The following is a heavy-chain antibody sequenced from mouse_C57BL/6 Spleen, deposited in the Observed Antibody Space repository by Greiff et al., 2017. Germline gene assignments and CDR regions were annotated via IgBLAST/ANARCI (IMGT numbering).Heavy chain of an antibody. V-gene: IGHV1-80*01. CDR1: GYAFSSYW. Sequence: QVQLQQSGAELVKPGASVKISCKASGYAFSSYWMNWVKQRPGKGLEWIGQIYPGDGDTNYNGKFKGKATLTADKSSSTAYMQLSSLTSEDSAVYFWARGAYYGSSYRRDFDYWGQGTTLTVSS. J-gene: IGHJ2*01. CDR3: ARGAYYGSSYRRDFDY. CDR2: IYPGDGDT. D-gene: IGHD1-1*01.